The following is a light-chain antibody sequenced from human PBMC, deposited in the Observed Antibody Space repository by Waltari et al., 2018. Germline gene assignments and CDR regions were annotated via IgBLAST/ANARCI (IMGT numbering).Light chain of an antibody. CDR3: QQYNNWPWT. V-gene: IGKV3-15*01. J-gene: IGKJ1*01. Sequence: DTVMTQSPATLSVSPGESATLSCRASQSVTNRLAWYRQKPGQPPRLLMYDASSRATGIPARFSGGGSGTDFTLTISSLQSEDFAVYFCQQYNNWPWTFGQGTKVEIK. CDR2: DAS. CDR1: QSVTNR.